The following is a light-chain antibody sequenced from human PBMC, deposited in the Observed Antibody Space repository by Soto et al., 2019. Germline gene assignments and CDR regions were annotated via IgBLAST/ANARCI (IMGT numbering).Light chain of an antibody. V-gene: IGKV3-11*01. CDR3: QQRSNWPLT. CDR1: QSVSSY. Sequence: DIALTQSAATLSLSPGERATLSCKASQSVSSYLAWYQQKPGQAPRLLIYGASTRATGIPARFSGSRSGTDCTLTISSLQPEDVAVYYCQQRSNWPLTFGGGTKVDIK. J-gene: IGKJ4*01. CDR2: GAS.